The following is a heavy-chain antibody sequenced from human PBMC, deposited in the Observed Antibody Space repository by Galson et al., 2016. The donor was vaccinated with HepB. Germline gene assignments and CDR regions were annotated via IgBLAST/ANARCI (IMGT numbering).Heavy chain of an antibody. V-gene: IGHV1-69*13. Sequence: SVKVSCKASGGTFNNYGISWVRQAPGQGLEWMGGIIPIFGTAILAQRFQGRVTITADESTSTVYMELSSLRFEDTAVYYCAREGGSDWYGSWFDPWGQGTLVTVSS. J-gene: IGHJ5*02. D-gene: IGHD6-19*01. CDR1: GGTFNNYG. CDR2: IIPIFGTA. CDR3: AREGGSDWYGSWFDP.